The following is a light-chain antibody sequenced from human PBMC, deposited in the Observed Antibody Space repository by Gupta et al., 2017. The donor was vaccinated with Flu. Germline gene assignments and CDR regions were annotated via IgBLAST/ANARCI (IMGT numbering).Light chain of an antibody. CDR2: GNN. V-gene: IGLV1-40*01. CDR1: NSNIGAGYD. CDR3: QSFDTRLTAYV. J-gene: IGLJ1*01. Sequence: QSVLTQPPSVSGAPGQRVTISCTGSNSNIGAGYDVHWYQHLPGAAPNLLIHGNNNRPSGVPERFSGSKSGTAASLAITGLRAEDEADYYCQSFDTRLTAYVFGSGTKVTVL.